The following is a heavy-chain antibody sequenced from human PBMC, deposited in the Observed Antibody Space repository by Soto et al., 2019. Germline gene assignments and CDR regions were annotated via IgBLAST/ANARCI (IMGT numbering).Heavy chain of an antibody. D-gene: IGHD1-1*01. V-gene: IGHV1-18*01. CDR3: ARGRYGDY. Sequence: QVHLVQSGAEVKKPGASVKVSCKGSGYAFTTYGITWVRQAPGQGLEWMGWISAHNGNTNYAQKRQGRVTVTRDTSTSTAYMALRSLISDDTAVYYCARGRYGDYWGQGALVTVSS. CDR1: GYAFTTYG. J-gene: IGHJ4*02. CDR2: ISAHNGNT.